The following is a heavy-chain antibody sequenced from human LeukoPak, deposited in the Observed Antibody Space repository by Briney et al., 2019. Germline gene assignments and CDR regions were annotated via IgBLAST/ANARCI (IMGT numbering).Heavy chain of an antibody. CDR2: INPNSGGT. J-gene: IGHJ6*03. V-gene: IGHV1-2*02. CDR1: GYTFTGYY. Sequence: GASVKVSCKASGYTFTGYYMHWVRQAPGQGFEWMGWINPNSGGTNYAQKFQGRVTMTRDTSISTAYMELSRLRSDDTAVYYCARNQQLATVHYYYYYMDVWGRGTTVTVSS. CDR3: ARNQQLATVHYYYYYMDV. D-gene: IGHD6-6*01.